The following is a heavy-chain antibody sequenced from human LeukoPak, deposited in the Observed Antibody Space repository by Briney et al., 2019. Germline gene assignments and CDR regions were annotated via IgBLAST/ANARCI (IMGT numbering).Heavy chain of an antibody. CDR2: IKTKTDGGTT. CDR1: GFTFSDAW. J-gene: IGHJ3*02. D-gene: IGHD1-26*01. V-gene: IGHV3-15*01. CDR3: TTEGFEYSGSWVAFDI. Sequence: GGSLRLSCAASGFTFSDAWMTWVRQAPGKGLEWVGRIKTKTDGGTTDYAAPVKGRFTISRDDSRNTLYLQMNSLKAEDTAVYYCTTEGFEYSGSWVAFDIWGQGTVVTVSS.